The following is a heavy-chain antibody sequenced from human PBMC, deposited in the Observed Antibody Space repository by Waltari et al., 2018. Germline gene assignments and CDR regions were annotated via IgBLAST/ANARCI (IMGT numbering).Heavy chain of an antibody. CDR2: IAPSDSST. V-gene: IGHV5-10-1*03. CDR1: GLLFTTYC. J-gene: IGHJ4*02. D-gene: IGHD6-19*01. Sequence: EVPLVQSGGQVKKPGASTRISCKGPGLLFTTYCISWVRQMPGKGLERMGKIAPSDSSTSYSPSFQGHVTISADRATDTTYLHWSSLRASDTAMYYCARHAFGGYGWYYFDLWGQGTLATVSS. CDR3: ARHAFGGYGWYYFDL.